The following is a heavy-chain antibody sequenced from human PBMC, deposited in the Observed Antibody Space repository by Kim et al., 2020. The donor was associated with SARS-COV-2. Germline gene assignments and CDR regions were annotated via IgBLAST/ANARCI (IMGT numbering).Heavy chain of an antibody. Sequence: GGSLRLSCAASGFTFSNAWMSWGRQGSGKWLEWVGRINSKSDGGKTEYFALVKGRVTIARDDSKNTLYLKMNSLKTEDTAVYYCTTDPDCSSTSCLLDYWGQGTLVTVSS. CDR2: INSKSDGGKT. D-gene: IGHD2-2*01. J-gene: IGHJ4*02. CDR3: TTDPDCSSTSCLLDY. V-gene: IGHV3-15*01. CDR1: GFTFSNAW.